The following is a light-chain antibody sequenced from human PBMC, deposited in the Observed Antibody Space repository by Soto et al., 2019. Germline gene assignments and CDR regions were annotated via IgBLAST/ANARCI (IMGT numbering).Light chain of an antibody. V-gene: IGLV1-40*01. Sequence: QSVLTHPPSVSGAPGQRVTISCTGSSSNIGAGYDVHWYQQRPGTAPKLLIFGNTNRPSGVPDRFSGSKSGTSASLAITGLQAEDEGDYYCQSYDSTLSARYVFGTATKVTVL. CDR1: SSNIGAGYD. CDR3: QSYDSTLSARYV. J-gene: IGLJ1*01. CDR2: GNT.